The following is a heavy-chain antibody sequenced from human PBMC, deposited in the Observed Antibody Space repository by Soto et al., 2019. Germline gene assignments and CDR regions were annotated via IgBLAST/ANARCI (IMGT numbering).Heavy chain of an antibody. CDR1: GLTISGKKY. D-gene: IGHD1-1*01. CDR2: LYDVDGS. CDR3: ATWHEREHDYDV. Sequence: DVQLVESGGGLIQPGESLRLSCAAFGLTISGKKYVAWVRQAPGKGLEWVSALYDVDGSFYADSVKGRFTTSSDSSKTTVYLQMNDLRPDDTAVYYCATWHEREHDYDVWGQGTTVTVSS. V-gene: IGHV3-53*01. J-gene: IGHJ3*01.